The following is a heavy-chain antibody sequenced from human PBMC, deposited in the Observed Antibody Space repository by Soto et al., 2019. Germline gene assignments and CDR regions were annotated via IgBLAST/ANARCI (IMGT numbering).Heavy chain of an antibody. V-gene: IGHV5-10-1*01. J-gene: IGHJ6*02. CDR1: GYNFSGYW. Sequence: EVQLVQSGAEVKKPGESLRISCKGSGYNFSGYWISWVRQMPGKGLEWMGRIDPSDSYINYSPSFQGHVTISADKSITTAYLQWSSLKASDTAIDYWARAGGMDVWGQGTTVTVSS. CDR3: ARAGGMDV. CDR2: IDPSDSYI. D-gene: IGHD6-13*01.